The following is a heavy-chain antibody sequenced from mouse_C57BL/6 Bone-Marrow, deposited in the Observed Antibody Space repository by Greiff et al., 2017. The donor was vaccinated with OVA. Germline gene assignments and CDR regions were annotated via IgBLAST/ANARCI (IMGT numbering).Heavy chain of an antibody. V-gene: IGHV5-12*01. CDR1: GFTFSDYY. D-gene: IGHD2-10*02. Sequence: EVQLVESGGGLVQPGGSLKLSCAASGFTFSDYYMYWVRQTPETRLEWVAYLSNGGGSTYYPDTVKGRFTISRDNAKNTLYLQMSRLKSEDTAMYYCARPYGNYRTWFAYWGQGTLVTVSA. CDR2: LSNGGGST. CDR3: ARPYGNYRTWFAY. J-gene: IGHJ3*01.